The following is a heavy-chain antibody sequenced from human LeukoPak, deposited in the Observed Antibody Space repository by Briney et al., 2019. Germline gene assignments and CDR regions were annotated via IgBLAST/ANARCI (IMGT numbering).Heavy chain of an antibody. V-gene: IGHV1-2*02. Sequence: GASVKVSCKASGYTFTGYYMHWVRQAPGQGLEWMGWINPNSGGTNYAQKFQGRVTMTRNTSISTAYMELSSLRSEDTAVYYCARVYSSGYDGEFDYWGQGTLVTVSS. CDR3: ARVYSSGYDGEFDY. CDR2: INPNSGGT. J-gene: IGHJ4*02. CDR1: GYTFTGYY. D-gene: IGHD3-22*01.